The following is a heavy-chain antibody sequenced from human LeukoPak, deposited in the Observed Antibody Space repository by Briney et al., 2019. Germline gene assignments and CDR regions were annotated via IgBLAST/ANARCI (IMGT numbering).Heavy chain of an antibody. J-gene: IGHJ4*02. CDR1: GGSISSSSYY. V-gene: IGHV4-39*07. Sequence: SETLSLTCTVSGGSISSSSYYWGWIRQPPGKGLEWIGSIYYSGSTYYNPSLKSRVTISVDTSKSQFSLKLSSVTAADTAVYYCARAWANSPIFDYWGQGTLVTVSS. D-gene: IGHD4-23*01. CDR3: ARAWANSPIFDY. CDR2: IYYSGST.